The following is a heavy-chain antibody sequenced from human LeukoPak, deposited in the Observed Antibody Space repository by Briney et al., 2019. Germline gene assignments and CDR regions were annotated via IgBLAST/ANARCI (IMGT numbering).Heavy chain of an antibody. D-gene: IGHD2-2*01. CDR2: IYYTGTT. CDR1: GGSLSSHY. CDR3: ARFSSGCSTASCYLTN. V-gene: IGHV4-59*11. J-gene: IGHJ4*02. Sequence: SETLSLTCSVGGGSLSSHYWSWIRQPPGKGLELVGHIYYTGTTFYNPSLNSRVTISLDTSRNQFSLRLTSVTAAGTAVYYCARFSSGCSTASCYLTNWGQGTLVTVSS.